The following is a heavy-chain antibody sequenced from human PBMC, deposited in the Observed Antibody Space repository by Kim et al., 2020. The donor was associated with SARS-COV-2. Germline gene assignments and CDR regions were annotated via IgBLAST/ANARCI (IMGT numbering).Heavy chain of an antibody. Sequence: GGSLRLSCAASGFTFSDHYMDWVRQAPGKGLEWVGRTRNKANSYTTEYAASVKGRFTISRDDSKNSLYLQMNSLKTEDTAVYYCARVVSSSGRLLRSYYYYYMDVWGKGTTVTVSS. V-gene: IGHV3-72*01. CDR1: GFTFSDHY. CDR3: ARVVSSSGRLLRSYYYYYMDV. CDR2: TRNKANSYTT. J-gene: IGHJ6*03. D-gene: IGHD3-3*01.